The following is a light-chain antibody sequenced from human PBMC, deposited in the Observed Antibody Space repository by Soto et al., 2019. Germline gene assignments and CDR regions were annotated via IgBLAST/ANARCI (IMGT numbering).Light chain of an antibody. V-gene: IGKV3-20*01. CDR2: DAS. CDR3: HQYGTSPQT. CDR1: QSVSNTH. Sequence: EIVLTQSPVTLSLSPGERATLSCRASQSVSNTHVAWYQQRPGQAPRLLIYDASRRDIGVPDRFSGSGSGTDFTLTISGLEPEDFAVYFCHQYGTSPQTFGQGTKV. J-gene: IGKJ1*01.